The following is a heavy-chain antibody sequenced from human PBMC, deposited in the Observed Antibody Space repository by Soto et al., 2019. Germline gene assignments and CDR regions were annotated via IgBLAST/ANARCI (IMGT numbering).Heavy chain of an antibody. CDR3: AHSGCSSTSYPSYYYYGMDV. J-gene: IGHJ6*02. CDR1: GLSLSNSGGG. Sequence: SGPTRVNPTPPLSITCTFCGLSLSNSGGGGGWIRQPPGNALEWLALIYWDDDKRYSTSLKSRLTITNDTSKNQVVLTMTNMDPVDTATYYCAHSGCSSTSYPSYYYYGMDVWGQGTTVTVSS. D-gene: IGHD2-2*01. CDR2: IYWDDDK. V-gene: IGHV2-5*02.